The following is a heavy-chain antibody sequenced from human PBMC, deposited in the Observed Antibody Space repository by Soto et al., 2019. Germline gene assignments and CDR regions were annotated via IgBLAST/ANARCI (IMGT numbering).Heavy chain of an antibody. V-gene: IGHV6-1*01. CDR3: TREGRDAFDI. CDR1: GDSVSSISAA. CDR2: TYYRSKWYY. J-gene: IGHJ3*02. Sequence: QSLSLTCVISGDSVSSISAAWNWIRQSPSRGLEWLGRTYYRSKWYYDYALSVKSRITINPDTSRNQFSLQLNSLTPEDTAVYYCTREGRDAFDIWGQGTMVTVSS.